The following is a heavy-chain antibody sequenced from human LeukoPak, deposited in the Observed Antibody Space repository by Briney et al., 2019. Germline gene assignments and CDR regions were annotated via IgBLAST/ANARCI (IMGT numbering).Heavy chain of an antibody. CDR2: ISYDGSNK. Sequence: PGGSLRLSCAASGFTFSSYGMHWVRQAPGKGLEWVAVISYDGSNKYYADSVKGRFTISRDNSKNTLYLQMNSLRAEDTAVYYCARDPDSSGWYGGFDYWGQGTLVTVSS. J-gene: IGHJ4*02. V-gene: IGHV3-30*19. CDR1: GFTFSSYG. CDR3: ARDPDSSGWYGGFDY. D-gene: IGHD6-19*01.